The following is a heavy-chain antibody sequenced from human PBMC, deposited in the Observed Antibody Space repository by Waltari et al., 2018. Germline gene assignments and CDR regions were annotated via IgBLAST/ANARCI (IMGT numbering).Heavy chain of an antibody. J-gene: IGHJ4*02. Sequence: QVQLQESGPAVVKHSETLSINGADAGGYISSSNWWSWHPQSPGKGLEWIEGIYVSGGSTEYNPSLKSRVTISKDTSKNQFSLKLSSVTAADTAVYYCARLIVVSYTGDYWGQGVLVTVSS. CDR2: IYVSGGST. CDR1: GGYISSSNW. D-gene: IGHD3-22*01. V-gene: IGHV4-4*02. CDR3: ARLIVVSYTGDY.